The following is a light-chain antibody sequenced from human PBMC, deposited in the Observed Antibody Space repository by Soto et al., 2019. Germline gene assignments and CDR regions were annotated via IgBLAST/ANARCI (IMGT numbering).Light chain of an antibody. V-gene: IGLV2-11*01. CDR2: DVT. J-gene: IGLJ2*01. Sequence: QSVLIQPRSVSGSPGQSVTISCTGTSSDVGGYNFVSWYQQHPGQVPKLMIYDVTKRPSGVPDRFSGSKSGNTASLTISGLHLEDEADYYCCSYAGRDTLGIFGGGTKVTVL. CDR3: CSYAGRDTLGI. CDR1: SSDVGGYNF.